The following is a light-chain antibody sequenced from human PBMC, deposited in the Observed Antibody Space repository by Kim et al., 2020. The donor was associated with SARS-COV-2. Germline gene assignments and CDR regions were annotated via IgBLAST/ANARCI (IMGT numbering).Light chain of an antibody. CDR3: QTWDRSSVI. J-gene: IGLJ2*01. Sequence: SVSPGQTASITCSGDKLEDKYVCWYQQKAGQSPVLLIYQDTKWPSGIPERFSGSNSGNTATLTISGTQAIDEADYYCQTWDRSSVIFGGGTQLTVL. V-gene: IGLV3-1*01. CDR1: KLEDKY. CDR2: QDT.